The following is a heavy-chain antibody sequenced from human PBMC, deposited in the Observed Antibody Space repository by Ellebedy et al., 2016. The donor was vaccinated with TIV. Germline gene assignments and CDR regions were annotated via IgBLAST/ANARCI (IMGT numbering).Heavy chain of an antibody. CDR1: GGSISSYY. D-gene: IGHD3-10*01. Sequence: SETLSLTXTVSGGSISSYYWSWIRQPPGKGLEWIGYIYYSGSTNYNPSLKSRVTISVDTSKNQFSLKLSSVTAADTAVYYCAGPGYGSGLYGMDVWGQGTTVTVSS. CDR2: IYYSGST. V-gene: IGHV4-59*01. J-gene: IGHJ6*02. CDR3: AGPGYGSGLYGMDV.